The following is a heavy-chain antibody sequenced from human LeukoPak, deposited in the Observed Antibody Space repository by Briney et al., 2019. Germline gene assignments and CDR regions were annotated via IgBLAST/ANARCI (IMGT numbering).Heavy chain of an antibody. Sequence: APVTVSCKASGYTFTSYGISWVRQAPGQGLEWMGWISAYNGNTNYAQKLQGRVTMTTDTSTSTAYMELRSLRSDDTAVYYCARLQYCSGGSCIGRYNWFDPWGQGTLVTVSS. CDR3: ARLQYCSGGSCIGRYNWFDP. D-gene: IGHD2-15*01. CDR1: GYTFTSYG. CDR2: ISAYNGNT. V-gene: IGHV1-18*01. J-gene: IGHJ5*02.